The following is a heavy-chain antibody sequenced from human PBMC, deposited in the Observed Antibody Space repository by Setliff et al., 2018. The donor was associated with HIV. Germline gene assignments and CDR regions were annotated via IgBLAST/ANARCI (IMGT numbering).Heavy chain of an antibody. Sequence: KASETLSLTCIVSGGSISNYYWGWIRQSPGKGLEWIGHIYTSGSTYYNPSLKSRVTISVDTTTNQVPLQENSVTAVDTAVYYCARVPHRVVGTTTLLYHFDYWGLGTLVTVSS. D-gene: IGHD1-26*01. CDR2: IYTSGST. J-gene: IGHJ4*02. V-gene: IGHV4-4*08. CDR1: GGSISNYY. CDR3: ARVPHRVVGTTTLLYHFDY.